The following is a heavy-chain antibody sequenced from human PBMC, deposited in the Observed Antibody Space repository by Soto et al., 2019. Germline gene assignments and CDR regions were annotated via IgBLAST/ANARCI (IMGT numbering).Heavy chain of an antibody. CDR3: AREFIAAAGTAISP. Sequence: SETLSLTCTVSGGSVSSGSYYWSWIRQPPGKGLEWIGYIYNSGSTNYNPSLKSRVTTSVDTSKNQFSLKLSSVTAADTAVYYCAREFIAAAGTAISPWGQGTLVTVSS. CDR2: IYNSGST. V-gene: IGHV4-61*01. CDR1: GGSVSSGSYY. J-gene: IGHJ5*02. D-gene: IGHD6-13*01.